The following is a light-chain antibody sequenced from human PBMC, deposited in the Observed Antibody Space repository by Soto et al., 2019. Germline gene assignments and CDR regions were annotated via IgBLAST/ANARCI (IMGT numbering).Light chain of an antibody. J-gene: IGLJ3*02. CDR1: SGHSTYI. CDR3: ETWYSNTHKV. CDR2: LDRSGSY. V-gene: IGLV4-60*02. Sequence: QSVLTQSSSASASLGSSVKLTCILSSGHSTYIIAWHQQQPGKAPRFLMTLDRSGSYNRGSGVPDRFSGSSSGADRYLTIPNLQVEDEGDYYCETWYSNTHKVFGGGTKLTVL.